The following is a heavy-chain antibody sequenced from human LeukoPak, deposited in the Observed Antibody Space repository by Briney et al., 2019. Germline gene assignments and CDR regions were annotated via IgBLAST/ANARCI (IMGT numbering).Heavy chain of an antibody. V-gene: IGHV4-34*01. Sequence: PSETLSLTCAVYGGSFSGYYWSWVRQPPGKGLEWIGEINHSGSTNYNPSLKSRVTISVDTSKTQFSLKLRSVTAAATAVYYCARGLRWGITMVRARTYFDYWGQGTLVTVSS. J-gene: IGHJ4*02. CDR1: GGSFSGYY. CDR2: INHSGST. CDR3: ARGLRWGITMVRARTYFDY. D-gene: IGHD3-10*01.